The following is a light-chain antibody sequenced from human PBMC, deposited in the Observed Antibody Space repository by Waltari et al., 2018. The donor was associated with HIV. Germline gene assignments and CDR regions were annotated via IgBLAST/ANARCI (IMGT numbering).Light chain of an antibody. J-gene: IGKJ5*01. CDR2: AAS. CDR1: QSIRAY. V-gene: IGKV1-39*01. Sequence: DIQVTQSPSFLPASLRARITITCRTSQSIRAYLNWYQQRPGKAPKLLIYAASTLQTGVPSRFTGSGSGTHFTLAISRVEPEDFATYYCQQTFGVPRTFGQGT. CDR3: QQTFGVPRT.